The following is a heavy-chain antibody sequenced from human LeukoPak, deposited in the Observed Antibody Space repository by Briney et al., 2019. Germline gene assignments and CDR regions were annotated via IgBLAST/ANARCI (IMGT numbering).Heavy chain of an antibody. J-gene: IGHJ5*02. CDR3: VHSSSWYRSFFA. D-gene: IGHD6-13*01. V-gene: IGHV3-23*01. CDR1: GFTFSSYA. CDR2: ISDTGDST. Sequence: PGGSLRLSCTASGFTFSSYAMSWVRRAPGKGLEWVSSISDTGDSTYYADSVKGRFTISRDNSKNTLYLQMNSLRAEDTAVYYCVHSSSWYRSFFAWGQGTLVTVSS.